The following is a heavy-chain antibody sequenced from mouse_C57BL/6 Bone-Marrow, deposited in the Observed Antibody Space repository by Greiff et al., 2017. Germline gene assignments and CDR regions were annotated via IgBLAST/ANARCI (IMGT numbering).Heavy chain of an antibody. D-gene: IGHD2-13*01. V-gene: IGHV5-9-1*02. Sequence: EVHLVEPGAGLVKPGASLKLSCAASGFTFSSYSMSWVRQTPEQRLEWVAYISRCGDYIYYADTFKGPSTFSRDNARNTLYLQMSSLKSEDTAVDYCTGLPETTWFAYWGQGTMVTVSA. CDR3: TGLPETTWFAY. J-gene: IGHJ3*01. CDR2: ISRCGDYI. CDR1: GFTFSSYS.